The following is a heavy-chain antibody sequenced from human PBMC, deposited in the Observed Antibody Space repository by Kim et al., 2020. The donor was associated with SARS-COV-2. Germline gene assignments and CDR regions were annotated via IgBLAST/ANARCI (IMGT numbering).Heavy chain of an antibody. D-gene: IGHD5-18*01. CDR3: ARGRGGYSYGVPTARPHFDY. CDR1: GVSLSSYY. CDR2: IYYSGST. J-gene: IGHJ4*02. Sequence: SETLSLTCTVSGVSLSSYYWSWIRQPPGKGLEWIGYIYYSGSTNYNPSLKSRVTISVDTSKNQFSLKLSSVTAADTAVYYCARGRGGYSYGVPTARPHFDYWGQGTLVTVSS. V-gene: IGHV4-59*01.